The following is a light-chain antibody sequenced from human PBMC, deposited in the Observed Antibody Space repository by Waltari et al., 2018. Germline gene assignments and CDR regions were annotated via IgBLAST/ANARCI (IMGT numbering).Light chain of an antibody. CDR2: SNN. J-gene: IGLJ3*02. CDR1: GTNIRSNP. V-gene: IGLV1-44*01. CDR3: AAWDNTLSGPS. Sequence: QSVVTQPPPASATPGQSVTISCSGTGTNIRSNPVIWYQQVPGRAPKLLIYSNNQRPSGVPDRFSGSKSGTSASLAISGLQSEDEADYYCAAWDNTLSGPSFGGGTKVTVL.